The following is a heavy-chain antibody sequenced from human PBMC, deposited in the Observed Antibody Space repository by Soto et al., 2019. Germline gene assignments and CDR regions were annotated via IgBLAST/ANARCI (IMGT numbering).Heavy chain of an antibody. CDR2: VYNSGST. CDR1: GGSISSYY. J-gene: IGHJ5*02. CDR3: ARGRPSSKWLDP. V-gene: IGHV4-59*01. Sequence: SETLSLTCTVSGGSISSYYWSWIRQPPGKGLEWIGYVYNSGSTNYNPSLKSRVTISIDTSKNQFSLKLTSLTATDTAVYYCARGRPSSKWLDPWGQGTLVTIS.